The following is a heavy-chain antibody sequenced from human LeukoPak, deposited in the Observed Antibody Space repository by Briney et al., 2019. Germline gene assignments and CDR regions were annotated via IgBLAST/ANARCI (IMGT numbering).Heavy chain of an antibody. D-gene: IGHD5-18*01. CDR3: ARLHTAMVTVIYY. Sequence: GESLKISCKGSGYSFTSYWIGWVRQMPGKGLEWMGIIYPGDSDTRYSPSFQGQVTISADKSISAAYLQWSSLEASDTAMYYCARLHTAMVTVIYYWGQGTLVTVSS. CDR2: IYPGDSDT. V-gene: IGHV5-51*01. J-gene: IGHJ4*02. CDR1: GYSFTSYW.